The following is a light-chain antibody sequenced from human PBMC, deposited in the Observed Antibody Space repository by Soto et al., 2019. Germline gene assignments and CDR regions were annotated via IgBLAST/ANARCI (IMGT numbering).Light chain of an antibody. CDR1: QGLVLSDGNTY. CDR2: TIS. J-gene: IGKJ1*01. V-gene: IGKV2-30*01. CDR3: IQRAHWPWT. Sequence: DGVMTQSPLSLPVPLGQPASISCRSSQGLVLSDGNTYLSWFHQRPGQSPRRLIYTISDRASGVPDRFIGSGSCTDFTLNISGFEAEDVGVYYCIQRAHWPWTFGPGTKVEV.